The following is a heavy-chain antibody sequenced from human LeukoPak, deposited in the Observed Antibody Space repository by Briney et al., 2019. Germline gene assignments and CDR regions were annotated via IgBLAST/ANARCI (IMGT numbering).Heavy chain of an antibody. CDR2: ISYDGSNK. CDR3: ASVRGPYYFDY. J-gene: IGHJ4*02. D-gene: IGHD3-10*01. V-gene: IGHV3-30*04. Sequence: PGRSLRLSCAASGFTFSSYAMHWVRQAPGKGLEWVAVISYDGSNKYYADSVKGRFTISRDNSKNTLYLQMNSLRAEDTAAYYCASVRGPYYFDYWGQGTLVTVSS. CDR1: GFTFSSYA.